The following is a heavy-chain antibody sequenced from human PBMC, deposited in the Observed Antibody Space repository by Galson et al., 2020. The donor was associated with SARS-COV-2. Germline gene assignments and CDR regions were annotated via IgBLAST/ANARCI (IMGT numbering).Heavy chain of an antibody. CDR1: GFTFSSYA. D-gene: IGHD6-19*01. CDR2: ISGSGGST. J-gene: IGHJ5*02. V-gene: IGHV3-23*01. CDR3: AKDPAVAGPNWFDP. Sequence: GESLKISCAASGFTFSSYAMSWVRQAPGKGLEWVSAISGSGGSTYYADSVKGRFTISRDNSKNTLYLQMNSLRAEDTAVYYCAKDPAVAGPNWFDPWGQGTLVTVSS.